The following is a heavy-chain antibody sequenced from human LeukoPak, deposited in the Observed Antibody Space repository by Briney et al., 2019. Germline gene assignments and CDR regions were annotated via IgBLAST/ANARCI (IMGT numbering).Heavy chain of an antibody. D-gene: IGHD1-26*01. V-gene: IGHV1-58*01. CDR1: GFTFSNSA. CDR3: AADVGVGASVS. J-gene: IGHJ4*02. Sequence: SVKVSCKASGFTFSNSAVQWVRQARGQRLEWIGWIVVGSGNTNYAQKFQERVSITRDMSTSTAYMELSSLRSEDTVMYYCAADVGVGASVSWGLGTLVTVSS. CDR2: IVVGSGNT.